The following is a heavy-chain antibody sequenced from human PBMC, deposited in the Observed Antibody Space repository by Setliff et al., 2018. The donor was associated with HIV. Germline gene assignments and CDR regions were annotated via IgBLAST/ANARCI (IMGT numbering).Heavy chain of an antibody. V-gene: IGHV5-51*01. J-gene: IGHJ4*02. CDR3: ASYLYSSGWYRSPHYFDY. D-gene: IGHD6-19*01. CDR2: IYPGDSDT. Sequence: GKSLKISCKGSGYSFTSYWIGWVRQMPGKGLEWMGIIYPGDSDTRYSPSFQGQVTISADKSISTAYLQWSSLKASDTAMYYCASYLYSSGWYRSPHYFDYWGQGALVTVSS. CDR1: GYSFTSYW.